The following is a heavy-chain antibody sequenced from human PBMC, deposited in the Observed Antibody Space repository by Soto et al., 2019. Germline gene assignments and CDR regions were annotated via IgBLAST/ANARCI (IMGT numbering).Heavy chain of an antibody. V-gene: IGHV3-23*01. CDR1: GFTFTTHA. D-gene: IGHD3-10*01. CDR2: ISGSGGTT. CDR3: GKGLGEFAYYGMDV. Sequence: EVQLLESGGGLVQPGGSLRLSCAASGFTFTTHAMNWVRQAPGKGLEWVSSISGSGGTTDYADSVKGRFTISRDNLRNTLDLQRNSLRAEDTAVYYCGKGLGEFAYYGMDVWGQGTTVTVSS. J-gene: IGHJ6*02.